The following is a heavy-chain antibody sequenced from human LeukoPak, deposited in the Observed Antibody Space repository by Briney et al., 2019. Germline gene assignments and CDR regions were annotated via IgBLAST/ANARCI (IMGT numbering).Heavy chain of an antibody. CDR1: GGTFSSYA. D-gene: IGHD3-9*01. Sequence: ASVKVSCKASGGTFSSYAISWVRQAPGQGLEWMGGIIPIFGTANYAQKFQGRVTITTDESTSTAYMELSSLRSEDTAVYYCARAVCDILTGYYANWGQGTLVTVSS. CDR3: ARAVCDILTGYYAN. CDR2: IIPIFGTA. J-gene: IGHJ4*02. V-gene: IGHV1-69*05.